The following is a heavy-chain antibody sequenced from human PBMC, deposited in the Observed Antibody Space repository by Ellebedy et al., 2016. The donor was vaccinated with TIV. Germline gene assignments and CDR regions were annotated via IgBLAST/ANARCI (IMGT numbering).Heavy chain of an antibody. Sequence: GESLKISCAASGFIFTNYAMTWVRQAPGQGLEWVSVVTGSAINTYYADSVKGRFTISRDNSENTLYLQVNSLTTEDTAVYYCARDRPGTVVAGALEYWGQGTLVTVSS. D-gene: IGHD6-19*01. CDR1: GFIFTNYA. CDR2: VTGSAINT. CDR3: ARDRPGTVVAGALEY. J-gene: IGHJ4*02. V-gene: IGHV3-23*01.